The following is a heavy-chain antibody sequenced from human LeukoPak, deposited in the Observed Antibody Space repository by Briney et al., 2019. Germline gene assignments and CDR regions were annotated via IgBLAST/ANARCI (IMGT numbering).Heavy chain of an antibody. Sequence: GGSLRLSCAASGFTFSSYSMIWVRQAPGKGLEWVSSISSSSSYISYADSVKGRFTISRDNAKNSLYLQMNSLRAADTAVFYCARDLTGGSWFDYWGQGTLVTVSS. J-gene: IGHJ4*02. D-gene: IGHD2-15*01. V-gene: IGHV3-21*01. CDR2: ISSSSSYI. CDR1: GFTFSSYS. CDR3: ARDLTGGSWFDY.